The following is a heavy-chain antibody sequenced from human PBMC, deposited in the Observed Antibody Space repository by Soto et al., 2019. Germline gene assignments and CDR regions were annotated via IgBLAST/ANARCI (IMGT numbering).Heavy chain of an antibody. CDR2: IYPGDSDT. D-gene: IGHD1-26*01. Sequence: VEPLRVWWRGSGYRVTIYWVGWVRQMPGKGLEWMGIIYPGDSDTRYSPSFQGQVTISADKSISTAYLQWSSLKASDTAMYYCAREGGISGSYPPSGMDVWAQGTTVTVSS. CDR1: GYRVTIYW. CDR3: AREGGISGSYPPSGMDV. J-gene: IGHJ6*02. V-gene: IGHV5-51*01.